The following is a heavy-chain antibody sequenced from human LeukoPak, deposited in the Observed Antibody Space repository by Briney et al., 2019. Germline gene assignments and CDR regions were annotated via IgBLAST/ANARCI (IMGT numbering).Heavy chain of an antibody. J-gene: IGHJ4*02. D-gene: IGHD6-19*01. CDR1: GYTFDDYA. CDR3: AKAIFSSGWYSLDY. V-gene: IGHV3-9*03. CDR2: ISWNSGSI. Sequence: GRSLRLSCAASGYTFDDYAMHWVQQAPGKGLEWVSGISWNSGSIGYADSVKGRFTISRDNAKNSLYLQMNSLRAEDMALYYCAKAIFSSGWYSLDYWGQGTLVTVSS.